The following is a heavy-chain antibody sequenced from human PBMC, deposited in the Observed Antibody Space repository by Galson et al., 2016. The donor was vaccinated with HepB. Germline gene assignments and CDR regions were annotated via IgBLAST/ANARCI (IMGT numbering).Heavy chain of an antibody. D-gene: IGHD3-10*01. J-gene: IGHJ4*02. CDR2: ISGSGDDT. Sequence: SLRLSCAASGFTFSNYAMGWVRQAPGKGLEWVSGISGSGDDTYYADSVKGRFTISRDNSKSTLYLQMNSLRAEDTAVYYCAKATYSLGFGELSRSDYWGQGTLVTVSS. CDR1: GFTFSNYA. V-gene: IGHV3-23*01. CDR3: AKATYSLGFGELSRSDY.